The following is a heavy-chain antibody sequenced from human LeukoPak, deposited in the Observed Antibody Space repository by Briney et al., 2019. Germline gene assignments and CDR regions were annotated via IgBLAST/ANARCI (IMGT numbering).Heavy chain of an antibody. CDR1: GLLFSSYG. J-gene: IGHJ4*02. V-gene: IGHV3-33*01. CDR2: IWSDGSNK. Sequence: GGSLRLSCAASGLLFSSYGMHWVRQAPGKGLEWVAVIWSDGSNKYYADSVKGRFTISRDNSKNTLYLQMNNLRVEDTALYYCVSAAGPLDNWGRGTLVTVSS. CDR3: VSAAGPLDN. D-gene: IGHD6-25*01.